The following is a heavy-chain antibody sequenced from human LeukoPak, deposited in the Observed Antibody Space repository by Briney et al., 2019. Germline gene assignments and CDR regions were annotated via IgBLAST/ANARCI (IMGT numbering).Heavy chain of an antibody. CDR3: ARGSGYAFH. CDR2: INHNGNVN. J-gene: IGHJ4*02. V-gene: IGHV3-7*03. D-gene: IGHD2-8*01. CDR1: GFTFSSYW. Sequence: GGSLRLSCAASGFTFSSYWMNWARQAPGKGLEWVASINHNGNVNYYVDSVKGRFTISRDNAKNSLYLQMSNLRAEDTAVYYCARGSGYAFHWGQGTLVTVSS.